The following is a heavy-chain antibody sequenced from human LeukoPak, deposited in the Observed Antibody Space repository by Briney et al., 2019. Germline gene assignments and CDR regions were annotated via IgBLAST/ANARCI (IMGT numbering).Heavy chain of an antibody. CDR1: GYSFTSYW. Sequence: EESLLISCKGSGYSFTSYWISWVRQMPGKGLEWMGRIDPSDSYTNYSPSFQGHVTISADKSISTAYLQWSSLKASDTAMYYCARHYRRYCSSTSCANWFDPWGQGTLGAVSS. CDR3: ARHYRRYCSSTSCANWFDP. V-gene: IGHV5-10-1*01. CDR2: IDPSDSYT. J-gene: IGHJ5*02. D-gene: IGHD2-2*01.